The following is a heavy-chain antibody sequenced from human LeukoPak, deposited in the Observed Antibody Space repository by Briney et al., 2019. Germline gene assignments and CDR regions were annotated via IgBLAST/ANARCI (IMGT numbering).Heavy chain of an antibody. CDR1: GFTVSSNY. V-gene: IGHV3-53*01. CDR3: ARETGYCSGSTCFYFDY. Sequence: PGGSLRLSCAASGFTVSSNYMSWVRQAPGKGLEWVSVISDGGSTNYAASVKGRFTISRDNSKNTLYLQMISLRAEDTAAYYCARETGYCSGSTCFYFDYWGQGTLVTVSS. CDR2: ISDGGST. D-gene: IGHD2-15*01. J-gene: IGHJ4*02.